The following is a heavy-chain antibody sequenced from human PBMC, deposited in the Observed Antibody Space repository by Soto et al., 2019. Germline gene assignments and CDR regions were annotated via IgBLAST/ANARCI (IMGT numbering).Heavy chain of an antibody. J-gene: IGHJ5*02. CDR1: GAPISSSGYY. CDR3: ARHIGYCNVGANWLDP. V-gene: IGHV4-31*03. D-gene: IGHD3-9*01. Sequence: QVQLQESGPGLVKPSQTLSLTCTVSGAPISSSGYYWSWIRQHPGKGLEWIGYIYYSGSTSYNPSLKSRVTMAVASSKHQLSLKLSCVTAAETAVYYCARHIGYCNVGANWLDPWGPGNLVTVPS. CDR2: IYYSGST.